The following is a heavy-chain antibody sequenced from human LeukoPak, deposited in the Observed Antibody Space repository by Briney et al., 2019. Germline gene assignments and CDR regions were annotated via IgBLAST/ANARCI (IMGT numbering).Heavy chain of an antibody. CDR3: ATGYSGYGYYFDY. CDR1: GFTFSSHS. Sequence: GGSLRLSCAASGFTFSSHSMNWVRQAPGKGLEWISYISSSSSTIYYADSVKGRFTISRDNAKNSLYLQMNSLRAEDTAVYYCATGYSGYGYYFDYWGQGTLVTVSS. CDR2: ISSSSSTI. J-gene: IGHJ4*02. D-gene: IGHD5-12*01. V-gene: IGHV3-48*04.